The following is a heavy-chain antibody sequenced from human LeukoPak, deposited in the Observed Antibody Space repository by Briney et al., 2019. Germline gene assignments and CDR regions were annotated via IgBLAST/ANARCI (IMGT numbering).Heavy chain of an antibody. D-gene: IGHD3-22*01. V-gene: IGHV3-30*04. CDR1: GFTFSSYA. J-gene: IGHJ3*02. Sequence: PGGSLRLSCAASGFTFSSYAMHWVRQAPGKGLEWVTIISYDGTNKYYADSVKGRFTISRDNSKNTLFLQMNSLRAEDTAVYYCARGLRSDSSGYAFDIWGQGTMVTVSS. CDR2: ISYDGTNK. CDR3: ARGLRSDSSGYAFDI.